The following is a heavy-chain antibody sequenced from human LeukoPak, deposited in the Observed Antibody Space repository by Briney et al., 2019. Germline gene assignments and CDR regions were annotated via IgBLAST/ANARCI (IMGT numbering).Heavy chain of an antibody. V-gene: IGHV3-30*02. D-gene: IGHD1-26*01. CDR3: ARDSGIYGRRGGFYY. J-gene: IGHJ4*02. Sequence: PGGSLRLSCAASGFTFSSYGMHWVRQAPGKGLEWVAFIRYDGSNKYYADSVKGRFTISRDNAKNSLYLQMNSLRAEDTALYYCARDSGIYGRRGGFYYWGQGALVTVSS. CDR1: GFTFSSYG. CDR2: IRYDGSNK.